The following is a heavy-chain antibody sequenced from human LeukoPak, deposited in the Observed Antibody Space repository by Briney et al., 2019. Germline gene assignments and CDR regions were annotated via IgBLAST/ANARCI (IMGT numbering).Heavy chain of an antibody. CDR2: ISGSDGST. CDR3: AKGRGYCTGGSCSSDY. J-gene: IGHJ4*02. CDR1: GFTFSNYA. D-gene: IGHD2-15*01. Sequence: GGSLRLSCTASGFTFSNYAMSWVRQAPGKGLEWVSTISGSDGSTYYADSVKGGFMIASDNSKNIPYLQMNSQRVEATAIYYCAKGRGYCTGGSCSSDYWGQGTLVTVSS. V-gene: IGHV3-23*01.